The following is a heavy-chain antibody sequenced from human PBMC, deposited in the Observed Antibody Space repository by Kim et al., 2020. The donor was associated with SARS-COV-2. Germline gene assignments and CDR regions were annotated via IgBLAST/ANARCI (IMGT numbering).Heavy chain of an antibody. D-gene: IGHD2-15*01. V-gene: IGHV3-48*03. Sequence: GGSLRLSCAASGFTFSSYEMNWVRQAPGKGLEWVSYISSRGMTKYYADSVKGRFTISRDNAKNSVYLQMNSLRAEDTAVYYCARTGSGRGKYFDYWGQGILVTVS. J-gene: IGHJ4*02. CDR3: ARTGSGRGKYFDY. CDR2: ISSRGMTK. CDR1: GFTFSSYE.